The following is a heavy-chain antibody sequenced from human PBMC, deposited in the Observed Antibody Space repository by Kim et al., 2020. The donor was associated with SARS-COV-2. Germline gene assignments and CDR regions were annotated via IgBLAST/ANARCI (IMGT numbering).Heavy chain of an antibody. CDR1: GFTFNSYG. CDR2: ISFDGSNK. V-gene: IGHV3-33*05. D-gene: IGHD4-17*01. Sequence: GGSLRLSCEASGFTFNSYGMHWVRQAPGKGLEWVAVISFDGSNKYCADSVKGRFTISRDNSKNTLYLQMNSLRAEDTAIYYCANNDYANYRSGGMDVWGQGTTVTVSS. J-gene: IGHJ6*02. CDR3: ANNDYANYRSGGMDV.